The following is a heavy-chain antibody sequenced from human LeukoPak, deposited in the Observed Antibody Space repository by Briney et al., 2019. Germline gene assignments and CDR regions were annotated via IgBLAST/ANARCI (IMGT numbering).Heavy chain of an antibody. Sequence: SETLSLTCTVSGGSISSYYWSWIRQPPGKGLEWIGYIYYSGSTNYNPSLKSRVTTSVDTSKNQFSLKLSSVTAADTAVYYCARGYYYGSGSYYSRWGQGTLVTVYS. D-gene: IGHD3-10*01. CDR2: IYYSGST. CDR1: GGSISSYY. CDR3: ARGYYYGSGSYYSR. J-gene: IGHJ4*02. V-gene: IGHV4-59*01.